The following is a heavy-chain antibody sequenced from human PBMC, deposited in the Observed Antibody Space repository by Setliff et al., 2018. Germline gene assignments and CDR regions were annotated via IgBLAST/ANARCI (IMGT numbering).Heavy chain of an antibody. V-gene: IGHV1-2*02. CDR1: GYTFTTYY. D-gene: IGHD1-26*01. CDR2: INPNSGGT. J-gene: IGHJ6*02. Sequence: ASVKVSCKASGYTFTTYYMHWVRQAPGQGLEWMGWINPNSGGTNYAQKFQGRVTMTRGTSISTAYMELSRLRSDDTAVYYCARDLLYSGSYFGYYYGMDVWGQGTTVTVSS. CDR3: ARDLLYSGSYFGYYYGMDV.